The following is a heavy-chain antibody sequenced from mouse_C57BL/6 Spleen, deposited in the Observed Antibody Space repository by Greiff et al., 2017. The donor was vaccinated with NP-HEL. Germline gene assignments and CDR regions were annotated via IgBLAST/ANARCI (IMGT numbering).Heavy chain of an antibody. D-gene: IGHD2-1*01. CDR3: TREIYYGNSDYFDY. J-gene: IGHJ2*01. CDR1: GFTFSSYA. V-gene: IGHV5-9-1*02. Sequence: DVQLVESGEGLVKPGGSLKLSCAASGFTFSSYAMSWVRQTPEKRLEWVAYISSGGDYIYYADTVKGRFTISRDNARNTLYLQMSSLKSEDTAMYYCTREIYYGNSDYFDYWGQGTTLTVSS. CDR2: ISSGGDYI.